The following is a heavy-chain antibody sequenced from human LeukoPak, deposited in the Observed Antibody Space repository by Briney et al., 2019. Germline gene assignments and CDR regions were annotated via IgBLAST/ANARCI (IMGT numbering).Heavy chain of an antibody. Sequence: KPSETLSLTCTVSGGSISSYYWNWIRQPPGKGLEWIGYIYHSRTTDYNPSLKSRVTISVATSKNQFSLKLTSVSAADTAVYYCARSEINDYFKYWGPGILVTVST. CDR1: GGSISSYY. J-gene: IGHJ4*02. CDR3: ARSEINDYFKY. CDR2: IYHSRTT. V-gene: IGHV4-59*08. D-gene: IGHD3-16*01.